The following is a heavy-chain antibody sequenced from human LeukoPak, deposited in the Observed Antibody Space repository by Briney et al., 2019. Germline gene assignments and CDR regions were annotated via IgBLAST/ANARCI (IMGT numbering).Heavy chain of an antibody. J-gene: IGHJ4*02. V-gene: IGHV1-2*02. Sequence: ASVKVSCKASGYTFNGYYKHWVRQAPGQGLEWMGWINPNSGGTDYAQKFQGRVTMTRDTSISTAYMELSRLRSDDTAVYYCARVRNSGYYYGLFDYWGQGTLVTVSS. D-gene: IGHD3-22*01. CDR1: GYTFNGYY. CDR3: ARVRNSGYYYGLFDY. CDR2: INPNSGGT.